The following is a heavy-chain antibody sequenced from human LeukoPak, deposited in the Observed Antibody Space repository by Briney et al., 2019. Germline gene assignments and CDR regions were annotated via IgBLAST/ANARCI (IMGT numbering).Heavy chain of an antibody. Sequence: GGSLRLSCAPSGFTFSSYGMNWVRQAPGKGLEWVSGISPSADIKYYADSVKGRFTISRDNSKNMLYLEVISLTADDTAVYYCAKDDAWLRFGEWSQGTLVTVSS. CDR3: AKDDAWLRFGE. J-gene: IGHJ4*02. V-gene: IGHV3-23*01. CDR2: ISPSADIK. CDR1: GFTFSSYG. D-gene: IGHD3-10*01.